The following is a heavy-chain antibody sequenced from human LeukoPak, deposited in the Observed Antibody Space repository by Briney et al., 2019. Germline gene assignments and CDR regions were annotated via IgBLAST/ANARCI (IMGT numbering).Heavy chain of an antibody. CDR3: ARVRDGLGEY. Sequence: GGSLRLSCTAPGFPFSSYHMNWVRQAPGKGLEWVSFISSSSNYIYYADSVKGRFTISRDNAKNSLYLQMNSLRAEDTAVYYCARVRDGLGEYWGQGTLVTVSS. J-gene: IGHJ4*02. CDR2: ISSSSNYI. V-gene: IGHV3-21*06. CDR1: GFPFSSYH. D-gene: IGHD3-16*01.